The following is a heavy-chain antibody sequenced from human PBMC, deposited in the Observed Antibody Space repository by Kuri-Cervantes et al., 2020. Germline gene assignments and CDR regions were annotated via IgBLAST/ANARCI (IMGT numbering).Heavy chain of an antibody. CDR3: ARDEGWSALDY. CDR2: ISYDGSNK. V-gene: IGHV3-30*03. CDR1: GFTFSSYG. J-gene: IGHJ4*02. Sequence: GESLKISCAASGFTFSSYGMHWVRQAPGKGLEWVAVISYDGSNKYYADSVKGRFTISRDNAKNTLYLQMNSLRAEDTAVYYCARDEGWSALDYWGQGTLVTVSS. D-gene: IGHD2-15*01.